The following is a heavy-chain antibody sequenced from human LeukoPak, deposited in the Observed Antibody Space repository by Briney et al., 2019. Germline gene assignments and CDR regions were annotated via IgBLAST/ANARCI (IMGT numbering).Heavy chain of an antibody. CDR2: FIPVFRTS. D-gene: IGHD3-22*01. CDR1: GGNFSGCS. Sequence: ASVKVSCKASGGNFSGCSINWVRQAPGQGLKWMGGFIPVFRTSNYAQKFRDRVTITTDESTTTAYMELRSLRSEDTAIYFCTRAVEAHYSDRSGHYNWFDPWGQGTLVTVSS. J-gene: IGHJ5*02. V-gene: IGHV1-69*05. CDR3: TRAVEAHYSDRSGHYNWFDP.